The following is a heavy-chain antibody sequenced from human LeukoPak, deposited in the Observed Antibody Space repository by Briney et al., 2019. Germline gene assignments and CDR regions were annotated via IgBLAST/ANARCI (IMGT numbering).Heavy chain of an antibody. V-gene: IGHV4-4*07. CDR1: GASISDYY. CDR3: ARLHHHYFDY. Sequence: SETLSLTCIVSGASISDYYWSWIRQPAGKGLEWIGRIDTSVSTNYKPSLKSRLTMSVDTSKNQFSLKLSSVTAADTAVYYCARLHHHYFDYWGQGTLVTVSS. CDR2: IDTSVST. J-gene: IGHJ4*02.